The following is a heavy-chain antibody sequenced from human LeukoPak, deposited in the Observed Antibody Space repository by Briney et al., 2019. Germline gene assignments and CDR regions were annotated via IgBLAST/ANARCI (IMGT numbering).Heavy chain of an antibody. D-gene: IGHD6-13*01. CDR3: ASTLSIAAAGTIAFDI. J-gene: IGHJ3*02. V-gene: IGHV4-38-2*01. CDR2: IYHSGST. Sequence: SETLSLTCAVSGYSISSGYYWGWIRQPPGKGLDWIGSIYHSGSTYYNPSLKSRVTISVDTSKNQFSLKLSSVTAADTAVYYCASTLSIAAAGTIAFDIWGQGTMVTVSS. CDR1: GYSISSGYY.